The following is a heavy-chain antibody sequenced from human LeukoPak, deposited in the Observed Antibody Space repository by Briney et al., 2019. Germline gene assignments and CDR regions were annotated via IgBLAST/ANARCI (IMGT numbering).Heavy chain of an antibody. CDR2: INHSGST. J-gene: IGHJ4*02. CDR1: GGSFSGYY. V-gene: IGHV4-34*01. CDR3: ARGRGYSSSSGDY. Sequence: RASETLSLTCAVYGGSFSGYYWSWIRQPPGKGLEWIGEINHSGSTNYNPSLKSRVTLSVDTSKNQFSLKLSSVTAADTAVYYCARGRGYSSSSGDYWGQGTLVTVSS. D-gene: IGHD6-6*01.